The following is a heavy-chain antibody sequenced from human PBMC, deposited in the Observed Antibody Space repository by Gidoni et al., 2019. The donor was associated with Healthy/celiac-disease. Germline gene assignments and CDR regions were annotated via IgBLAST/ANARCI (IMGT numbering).Heavy chain of an antibody. CDR3: ARTRRITMVQGVIMGVGDFDY. J-gene: IGHJ4*02. Sequence: QVQLQESGPGLVKPSETLSLTCTVSGGSISSYYWSWIRQPPGKGLEWIGYIYYSGSTNYNPSLKSRVTISVDTSKNQFSLKLSSVTAADTAVYYCARTRRITMVQGVIMGVGDFDYWGQGTLVTVSS. CDR2: IYYSGST. V-gene: IGHV4-59*01. D-gene: IGHD3-10*01. CDR1: GGSISSYY.